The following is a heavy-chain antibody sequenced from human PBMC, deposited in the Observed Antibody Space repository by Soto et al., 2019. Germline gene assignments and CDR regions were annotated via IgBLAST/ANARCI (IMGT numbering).Heavy chain of an antibody. CDR3: AREFPYYVSSDSYLDY. CDR2: TYNRSKWYN. CDR1: GDSVSDNSAA. V-gene: IGHV6-1*01. J-gene: IGHJ4*02. Sequence: SQTLSLTCAISGDSVSDNSAAWNWIRQSPSRGLEWLGRTYNRSKWYNDYTVSVKSRITVTPDTSKNQFSLHLNFLTPEDTAVFFFAREFPYYVSSDSYLDYWGQGALVTVSS. D-gene: IGHD3-16*01.